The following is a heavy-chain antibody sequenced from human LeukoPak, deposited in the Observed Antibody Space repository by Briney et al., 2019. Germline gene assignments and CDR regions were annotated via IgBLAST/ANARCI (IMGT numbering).Heavy chain of an antibody. CDR3: ARAEIGITMIWNAFDI. CDR1: GFTFSSYA. J-gene: IGHJ3*02. D-gene: IGHD3-22*01. V-gene: IGHV3-30-3*01. CDR2: ISYDGSNK. Sequence: PGRSLRLSCAASGFTFSSYAMHWVRQAPGKGLEWVAVISYDGSNKYYADSVKGRFTISRDNSKNTLYLQMNSLRAEDTAVYYCARAEIGITMIWNAFDIWGQGTMVTDSS.